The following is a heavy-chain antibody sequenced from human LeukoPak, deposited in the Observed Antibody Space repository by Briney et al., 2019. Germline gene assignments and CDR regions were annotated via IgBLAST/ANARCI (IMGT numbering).Heavy chain of an antibody. CDR3: AKELSSSGYFDY. CDR1: GFTFRSYS. V-gene: IGHV3-21*04. J-gene: IGHJ4*02. CDR2: ISSTSTYI. D-gene: IGHD3-10*01. Sequence: GGSLRLSCAASGFTFRSYSLNWVRQAPGKGLGWVASISSTSTYIYYTDSVKGRFTISRDNAQNSLYLQMNSLRAEDTAVYYCAKELSSSGYFDYWGQGTLVTVSS.